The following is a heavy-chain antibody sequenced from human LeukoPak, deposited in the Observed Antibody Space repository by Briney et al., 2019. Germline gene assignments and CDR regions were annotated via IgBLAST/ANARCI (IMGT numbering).Heavy chain of an antibody. D-gene: IGHD7-27*01. CDR2: IAYDGNNK. Sequence: GGSLRLSCAASGFTFNTYAMHWARQAPGKGLEWVAVIAYDGNNKYYADSVKGRFTVSRDNTKNTLYLQMNSLRAEDTAIYYCARDNNWGSTHYWGQGTLVTVSS. J-gene: IGHJ4*02. V-gene: IGHV3-30-3*01. CDR3: ARDNNWGSTHY. CDR1: GFTFNTYA.